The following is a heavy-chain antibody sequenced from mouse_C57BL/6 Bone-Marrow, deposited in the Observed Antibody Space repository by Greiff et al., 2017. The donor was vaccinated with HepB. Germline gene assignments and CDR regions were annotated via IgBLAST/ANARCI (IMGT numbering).Heavy chain of an antibody. CDR3: ARFDYDGYGGVDY. CDR2: IHPNSGST. D-gene: IGHD2-3*01. V-gene: IGHV1-64*01. Sequence: QVQLQQPGAELVKPGASVKLSCKASGYTFTSYWMHWVKQRPGQGLEWIGMIHPNSGSTNYNEKFKSKATLTVDKSSSTAYMQLSSLTSEDSAVYYCARFDYDGYGGVDYWGQGTTLTVSS. CDR1: GYTFTSYW. J-gene: IGHJ2*01.